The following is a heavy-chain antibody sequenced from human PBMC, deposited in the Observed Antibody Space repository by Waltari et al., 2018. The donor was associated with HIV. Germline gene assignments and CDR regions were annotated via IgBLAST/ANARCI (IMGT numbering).Heavy chain of an antibody. CDR2: VYPSGNT. CDR1: GGSISSSNW. V-gene: IGHV4-4*02. J-gene: IGHJ3*02. D-gene: IGHD2-2*01. CDR3: ARDRSIVIVPAARSAFDI. Sequence: QVQLQESGPGLVKPSGTLDLTCAVSGGSISSSNWWSWVRQPPGKGLEWIGEVYPSGNTNYSSSLRSRVTISLYKSKNQFSLELSSVTAADTARYHCARDRSIVIVPAARSAFDIWGQGTMVTVSS.